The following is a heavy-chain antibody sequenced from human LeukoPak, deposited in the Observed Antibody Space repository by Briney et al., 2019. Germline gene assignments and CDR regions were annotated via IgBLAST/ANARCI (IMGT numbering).Heavy chain of an antibody. D-gene: IGHD6-19*01. CDR1: GFTFDDYA. CDR2: ISWNSGCI. Sequence: GRSLRLSCAASGFTFDDYAMHWVRQAPGKGLEWVSGISWNSGCIGYADSVKGRFTISRDNAKNSLYLQMNSLRAEDMALYYCAKDRTRYSSGWYFPVAFDIWGQGTMVTVSS. V-gene: IGHV3-9*03. CDR3: AKDRTRYSSGWYFPVAFDI. J-gene: IGHJ3*02.